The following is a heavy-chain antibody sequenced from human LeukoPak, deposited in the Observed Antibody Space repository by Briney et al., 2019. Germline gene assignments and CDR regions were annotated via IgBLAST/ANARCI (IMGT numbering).Heavy chain of an antibody. CDR1: GFTFSSYG. CDR2: ISSDGTNT. Sequence: QPGRSLRLSCAASGFTFSSYGIHWVRQAPGKGLEWVAVISSDGTNTHYADSVKGRFSISRDSSKNTLYLQMNSLRAEDTAVYYCAKDPPDFWSGYYTADYWGQGTLVTVSS. V-gene: IGHV3-30*18. CDR3: AKDPPDFWSGYYTADY. D-gene: IGHD3-3*01. J-gene: IGHJ4*02.